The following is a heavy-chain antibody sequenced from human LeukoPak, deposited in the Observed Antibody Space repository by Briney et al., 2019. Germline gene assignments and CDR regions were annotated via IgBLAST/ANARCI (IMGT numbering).Heavy chain of an antibody. CDR2: INPNSGGA. V-gene: IGHV1-2*02. CDR3: ARSAQWLVPDAFDI. J-gene: IGHJ3*02. Sequence: ASVKVSCKASGYTFTNYAVHWVRQAPGQGLEWMGWINPNSGGANHAQKFQGRVTVTRDTSISTAYMELSRLRSDDTALYYCARSAQWLVPDAFDIWGQGTMVTVSS. CDR1: GYTFTNYA. D-gene: IGHD6-19*01.